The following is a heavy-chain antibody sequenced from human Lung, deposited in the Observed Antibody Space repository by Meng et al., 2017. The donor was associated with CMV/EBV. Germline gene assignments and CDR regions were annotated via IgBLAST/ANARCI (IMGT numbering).Heavy chain of an antibody. D-gene: IGHD3-3*01. CDR3: VGSEEFYHFRSGWEWYYHYGMDV. Sequence: SVXVSXKAAGDIFSKYVTSWVRQAPGQGLEWMGGIIPMRATTNYAQWFQGRVTITADKYTGTVYMELSSMRSEDTAAYYCVGSEEFYHFRSGWEWYYHYGMDVXGRGXTVTVSS. CDR2: IIPMRATT. V-gene: IGHV1-69*10. J-gene: IGHJ6*02. CDR1: GDIFSKYV.